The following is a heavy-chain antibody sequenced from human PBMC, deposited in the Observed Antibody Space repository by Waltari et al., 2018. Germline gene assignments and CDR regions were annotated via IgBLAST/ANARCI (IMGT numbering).Heavy chain of an antibody. Sequence: QVQLVQSGAEVKKPGASVKVSCKASGYTFTSYAMHWVRQAPGQRLEWMGWINAGNGNTKYSQKFQGRVTSTRDTSASTAYMELSSLRSEDTAVYYCAREWGIERMYGMDVWGQGTTVTVSS. J-gene: IGHJ6*02. V-gene: IGHV1-3*01. CDR1: GYTFTSYA. CDR3: AREWGIERMYGMDV. D-gene: IGHD7-27*01. CDR2: INAGNGNT.